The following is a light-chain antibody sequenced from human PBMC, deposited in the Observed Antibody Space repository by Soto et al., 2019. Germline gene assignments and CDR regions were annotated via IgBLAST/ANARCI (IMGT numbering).Light chain of an antibody. J-gene: IGLJ3*02. CDR3: SSYTSSSTLV. CDR1: SSDVGGYDY. V-gene: IGLV2-14*01. Sequence: QSALTKPASVSGPPGQSITISCTGTSSDVGGYDYVSWYQQHPGKAPKLMIYEVTNRPSGVSNRFSGSKSGNTASLTISGLQAEDEADYYCSSYTSSSTLVFGGGTKLTVL. CDR2: EVT.